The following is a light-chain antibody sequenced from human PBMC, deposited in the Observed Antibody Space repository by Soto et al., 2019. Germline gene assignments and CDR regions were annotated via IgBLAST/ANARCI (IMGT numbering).Light chain of an antibody. J-gene: IGKJ1*01. CDR1: QSVLYSSNNKDY. CDR2: WAS. V-gene: IGKV4-1*01. CDR3: QQYYSAPLS. Sequence: DIVMTQSPDSLAVSLGERATINCKSSQSVLYSSNNKDYLAWYQRKPGQPPKLLISWASTRESGVPDRFSGSGSGIDFTLTISSLQAEDVAVYYCQQYYSAPLSFGQGTKVEIK.